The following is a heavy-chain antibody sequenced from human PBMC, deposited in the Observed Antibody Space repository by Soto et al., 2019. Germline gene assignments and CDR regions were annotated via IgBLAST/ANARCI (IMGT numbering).Heavy chain of an antibody. CDR2: ISSDGDIT. V-gene: IGHV3-64*04. CDR3: AKDVRWLQLTLFDY. CDR1: GFTFSEYS. J-gene: IGHJ4*02. D-gene: IGHD5-12*01. Sequence: GGSLRLSCSAAGFTFSEYSMHWVRQAPGKGLQYVSTISSDGDITYYADSVKGRFTISRDNSKNTLYLQMNSLRAEDTAVYYCAKDVRWLQLTLFDYWGQGTLVTVSS.